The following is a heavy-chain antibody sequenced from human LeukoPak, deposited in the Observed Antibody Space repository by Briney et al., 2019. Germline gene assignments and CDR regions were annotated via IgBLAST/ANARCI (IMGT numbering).Heavy chain of an antibody. Sequence: QAGGSLRFSCSASGFTFSNVWMSWEPQAPGKGLEWFGRIRSKANSYATAYAASVKGRFTISRDDSKNTAYLQMNSLKTEDTAVYYCTSLSPPPGEYYYYMDVWGKGTTVTVSS. J-gene: IGHJ6*03. CDR1: GFTFSNVW. CDR2: IRSKANSYAT. D-gene: IGHD3-10*01. V-gene: IGHV3-73*01. CDR3: TSLSPPPGEYYYYMDV.